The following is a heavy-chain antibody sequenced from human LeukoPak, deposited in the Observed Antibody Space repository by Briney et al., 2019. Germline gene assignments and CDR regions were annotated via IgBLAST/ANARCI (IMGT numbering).Heavy chain of an antibody. CDR1: GGSFSGYY. CDR2: INHSGST. J-gene: IGHJ5*02. D-gene: IGHD3-10*01. V-gene: IGHV4-34*01. Sequence: SETLSLTCAVYGGSFSGYYWSWIRQPPGKGLEWIGEINHSGSTNYNPSLKSRVTISVDTSKNQFSLKLSSVTAADTAVHYCARGGYYYGSGRSRNWFDPWGQGTLVTVSS. CDR3: ARGGYYYGSGRSRNWFDP.